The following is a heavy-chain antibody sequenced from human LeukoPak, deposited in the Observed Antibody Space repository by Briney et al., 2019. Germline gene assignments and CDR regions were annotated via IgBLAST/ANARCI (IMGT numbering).Heavy chain of an antibody. J-gene: IGHJ5*02. V-gene: IGHV3-23*01. CDR2: ISGSFIGT. CDR1: GFTFSNYA. Sequence: GGSLRLSCAASGFTFSNYAMSWVRQAPGKGLEWVSAISGSFIGTYYADSVKGRFTIPRDNSKNTLYLQMNSLRAEDTAVYYCARGSGAWGQGTLVTVSS. CDR3: ARGSGA.